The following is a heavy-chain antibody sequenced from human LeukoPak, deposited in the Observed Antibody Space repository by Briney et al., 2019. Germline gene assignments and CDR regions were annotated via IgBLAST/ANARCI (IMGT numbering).Heavy chain of an antibody. Sequence: PGGSLRLSCGASGFSFSDFWMNWVRQAPGKGLEWLANIKEDGSKKDYVDSVKGRFIISRDNAKNSLYLEMNSLRADDTGVYYCVRENPYVQWGQGTLVTVSS. V-gene: IGHV3-7*01. CDR1: GFSFSDFW. J-gene: IGHJ4*02. D-gene: IGHD2-21*01. CDR3: VRENPYVQ. CDR2: IKEDGSKK.